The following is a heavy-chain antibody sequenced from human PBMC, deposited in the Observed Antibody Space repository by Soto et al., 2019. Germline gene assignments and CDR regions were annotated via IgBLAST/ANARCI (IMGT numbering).Heavy chain of an antibody. J-gene: IGHJ4*02. CDR2: VSKDGSVK. V-gene: IGHV3-30-3*01. Sequence: PGGSLRLSCEGSGFTFSRHALHWVRQAPGKGLEWVAVVSKDGSVKYWIESVKGRFTLSRDNSKNTLYLQMNSLRAEDTAVYYCAIPSGLTVTGPDYWGQGTLDTVSS. CDR3: AIPSGLTVTGPDY. D-gene: IGHD6-19*01. CDR1: GFTFSRHA.